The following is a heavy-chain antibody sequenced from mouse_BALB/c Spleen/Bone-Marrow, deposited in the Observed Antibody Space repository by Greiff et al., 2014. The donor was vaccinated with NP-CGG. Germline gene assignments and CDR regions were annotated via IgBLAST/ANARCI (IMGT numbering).Heavy chain of an antibody. CDR3: ARSRFYGNWYFDV. Sequence: DVQLQESGPGLVKPSQSLSLTCTVTGYSITSDYAWNWIRQFPGNKLEWMGYISYSGSTSYNPSLKSRISITRDTSKNQFFLQLNSVTTEDTATYYCARSRFYGNWYFDVWGAGTTVTVSS. D-gene: IGHD2-1*01. CDR1: GYSITSDYA. V-gene: IGHV3-2*02. CDR2: ISYSGST. J-gene: IGHJ1*01.